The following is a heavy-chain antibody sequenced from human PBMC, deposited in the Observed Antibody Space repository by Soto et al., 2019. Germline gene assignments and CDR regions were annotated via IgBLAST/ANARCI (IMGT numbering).Heavy chain of an antibody. Sequence: SETLSLTCTVSGGSISSGGYYWSWIRQHPGKGLEWIGYIYYSGSTYYNPSLKSRVTISVDTSKNQFSLKLSSVTAADTAVYYCARACYVGDYVLDSGYFDYWGQGTLVPVSS. J-gene: IGHJ4*02. V-gene: IGHV4-31*03. CDR2: IYYSGST. CDR3: ARACYVGDYVLDSGYFDY. D-gene: IGHD4-17*01. CDR1: GGSISSGGYY.